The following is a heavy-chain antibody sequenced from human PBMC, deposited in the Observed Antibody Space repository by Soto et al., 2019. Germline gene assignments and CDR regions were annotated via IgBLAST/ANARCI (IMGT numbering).Heavy chain of an antibody. J-gene: IGHJ4*02. V-gene: IGHV3-33*01. CDR1: GFTFSSYG. D-gene: IGHD6-13*01. Sequence: GESLKISCAASGFTFSSYGMHWVRQAPGKGLEWVAVIWYDGSNKYYADSVKGRFTISRDNSKNTLYLQMNSLRAEDTAVYYCARGGPFSSSWYSDYWGQGTLVTVSS. CDR2: IWYDGSNK. CDR3: ARGGPFSSSWYSDY.